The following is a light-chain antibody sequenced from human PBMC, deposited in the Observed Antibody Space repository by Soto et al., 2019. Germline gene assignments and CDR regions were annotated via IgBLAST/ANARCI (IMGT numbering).Light chain of an antibody. Sequence: DIQMTQSPSTLSASVGDRVTITCRASQNINKWLAWYQQKPGKVPELLIYQASSLGSGVPLRFSGNGSGTEFSLTINSLQPDDFATYYCQQYKSYSEVTFGGGTKVEIK. J-gene: IGKJ4*01. CDR1: QNINKW. CDR3: QQYKSYSEVT. CDR2: QAS. V-gene: IGKV1-5*03.